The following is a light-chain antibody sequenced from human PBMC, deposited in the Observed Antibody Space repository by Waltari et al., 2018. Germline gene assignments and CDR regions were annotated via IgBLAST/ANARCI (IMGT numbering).Light chain of an antibody. Sequence: QSALTQPASVSGSPGQSITISCTGTSSDVGSYNYVSWDQQHSGKVTKVIIYDVSNRPSGVSNRFSCSKSGNTASLTISGLQAEDEADYYCSLYTTSSVLFGGGTKLTVL. CDR2: DVS. CDR1: SSDVGSYNY. CDR3: SLYTTSSVL. V-gene: IGLV2-14*03. J-gene: IGLJ2*01.